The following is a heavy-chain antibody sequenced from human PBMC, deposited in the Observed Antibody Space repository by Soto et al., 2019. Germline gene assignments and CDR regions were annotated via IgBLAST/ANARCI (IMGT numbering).Heavy chain of an antibody. CDR1: GFTVSSKD. CDR3: ARDRIAVAGNPEYFQH. J-gene: IGHJ1*01. CDR2: IYSGGST. V-gene: IGHV3-66*01. Sequence: GGSLRLSCAASGFTVSSKDISWVRQAPRKGLEWVSVIYSGGSTYYADSVKGRFTISRDNSKNTLYLQMNSLRAEDTAVYYCARDRIAVAGNPEYFQHWGQGTLVTVSS. D-gene: IGHD6-19*01.